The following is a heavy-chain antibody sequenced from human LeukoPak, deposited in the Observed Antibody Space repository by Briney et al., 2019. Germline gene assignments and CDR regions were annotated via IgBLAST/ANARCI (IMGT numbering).Heavy chain of an antibody. V-gene: IGHV3-23*01. CDR3: ARDSTRTYYYDSSAPGY. Sequence: PGGSLRLSCAASGFTFSSYGMSWVRQAPGKGLEWVSAFSGSGGSTYYADSVKGRFTISRDNSKNTLYLQMNRLRAEDTAVYYCARDSTRTYYYDSSAPGYWGQGTLVTVSS. J-gene: IGHJ4*02. CDR1: GFTFSSYG. CDR2: FSGSGGST. D-gene: IGHD3-22*01.